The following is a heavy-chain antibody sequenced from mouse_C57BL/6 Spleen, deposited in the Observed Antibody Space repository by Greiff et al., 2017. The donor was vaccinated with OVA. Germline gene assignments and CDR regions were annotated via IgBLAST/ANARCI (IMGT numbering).Heavy chain of an antibody. J-gene: IGHJ2*01. CDR2: ISSGGSYP. Sequence: EVQGVESGGDLVKPGGSLKLSCAASGFTFRSYGMSWVRQTPDKRLEWVATISSGGSYPYYPDSVKGRFTISRDNDKNTLSMQMRSLKSEDKDKYYDARELLRWGKVDYGGQGTTLTVAS. D-gene: IGHD1-1*01. CDR1: GFTFRSYG. CDR3: ARELLRWGKVDY. V-gene: IGHV5-6*01.